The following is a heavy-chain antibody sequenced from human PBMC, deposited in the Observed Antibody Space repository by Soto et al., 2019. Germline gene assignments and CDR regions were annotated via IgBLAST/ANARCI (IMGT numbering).Heavy chain of an antibody. D-gene: IGHD6-19*01. Sequence: EVQLLESGGGLVQPGGSPRLSCAASGFTFSSYAMSWVRQDPGKGLEWVSDISGSGGSTYYADSVKGRFTISRDNSKNTLYLQMNSLRAEDTAVYYCAKDARAVAGTLDYWGQGTLVTVSS. CDR1: GFTFSSYA. CDR2: ISGSGGST. V-gene: IGHV3-23*01. J-gene: IGHJ4*02. CDR3: AKDARAVAGTLDY.